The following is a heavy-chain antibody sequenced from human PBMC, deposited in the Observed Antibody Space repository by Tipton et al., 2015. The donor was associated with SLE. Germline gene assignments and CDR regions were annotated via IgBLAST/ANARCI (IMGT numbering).Heavy chain of an antibody. CDR1: GFTFGSYA. CDR2: ISYDGSNK. V-gene: IGHV3-30*04. D-gene: IGHD2-21*02. Sequence: SLRLSCAASGFTFGSYAMHWVRQAPGKGLEWVAVISYDGSNKYYADSVKGRFTISRDNPKNTLYLQMNSRRAKDTAMYYCARGLIPPYGKDGCSQGSTVTVSS. J-gene: IGHJ6*02. CDR3: ARGLIPPYGKDG.